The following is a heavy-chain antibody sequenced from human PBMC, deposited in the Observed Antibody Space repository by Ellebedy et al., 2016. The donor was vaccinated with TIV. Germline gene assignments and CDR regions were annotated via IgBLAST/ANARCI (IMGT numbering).Heavy chain of an antibody. CDR2: VSYDGNTK. Sequence: PGGSLRLSCAASGFTFSHYAMHWVRQAPGKGLEWVAEVSYDGNTKYYTDSVKGRFTISRDNSKNTQYLQMNSLRAEDTAVYYCPYSSGWYKFDDWGQGTLVTVSS. V-gene: IGHV3-30*04. D-gene: IGHD6-19*01. J-gene: IGHJ4*02. CDR3: PYSSGWYKFDD. CDR1: GFTFSHYA.